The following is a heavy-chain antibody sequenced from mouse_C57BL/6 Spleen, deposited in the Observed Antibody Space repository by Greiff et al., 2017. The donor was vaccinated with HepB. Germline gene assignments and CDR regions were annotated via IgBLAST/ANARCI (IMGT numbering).Heavy chain of an antibody. CDR3: ARCSSSGYFDY. Sequence: QVQLKESGPELVKPGASVKISCKASGYAFSSSWMNWVKQRPGKGLEWIGRIYPGDGDTNYNGKFKGKATLTADKSSSTAYMQLSSLTSEDSAVYFCARCSSSGYFDYWGQGTTLTVSS. CDR2: IYPGDGDT. D-gene: IGHD3-2*02. CDR1: GYAFSSSW. J-gene: IGHJ2*01. V-gene: IGHV1-82*01.